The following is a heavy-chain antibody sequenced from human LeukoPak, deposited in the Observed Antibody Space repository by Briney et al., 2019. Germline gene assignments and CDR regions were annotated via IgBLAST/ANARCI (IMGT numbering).Heavy chain of an antibody. V-gene: IGHV4-30-2*01. Sequence: SETLSLTCAVPVGSISSGCYSWSWIRQPPGKGLEWIGYIYHSGSTYYNPSLKSRVTISVDRSKNQFSLKLSSVTAADTAVYYCARSYCSGGSCYSSLYFQHWGQGTLVTVSS. CDR2: IYHSGST. D-gene: IGHD2-15*01. J-gene: IGHJ1*01. CDR3: ARSYCSGGSCYSSLYFQH. CDR1: VGSISSGCYS.